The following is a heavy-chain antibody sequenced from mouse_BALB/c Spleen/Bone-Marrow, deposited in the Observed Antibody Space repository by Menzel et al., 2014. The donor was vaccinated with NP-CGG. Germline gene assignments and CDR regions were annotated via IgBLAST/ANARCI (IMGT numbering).Heavy chain of an antibody. CDR3: AREDGNHVGFAY. J-gene: IGHJ3*01. D-gene: IGHD2-1*01. Sequence: VQLQQSGAELMKPGASVKISCKATGYTFSSYWIEWVKQRPGHGLEWIGEILPGSGSTNYNEKFKGKATFTADTSSNTAYMQLSSLTSEDSAVYYCAREDGNHVGFAYWGQRTLVTVSA. V-gene: IGHV1-9*01. CDR2: ILPGSGST. CDR1: GYTFSSYW.